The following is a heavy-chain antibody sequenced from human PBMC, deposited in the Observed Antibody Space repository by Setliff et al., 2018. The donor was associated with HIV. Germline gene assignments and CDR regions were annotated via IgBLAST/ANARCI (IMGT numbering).Heavy chain of an antibody. V-gene: IGHV3-48*02. Sequence: PSETLSLTCTVSGGSISSDDYYWNWIRQAPGKGLEWVSYISSSSSSIYYGDSVKGRFTISRDNAKNSLDLEMHSLTDEDTAVYYCVRDPGGIFDAFDVWGQGTMVTVSS. D-gene: IGHD3-3*01. CDR2: ISSSSSSI. CDR1: GGSISSDDYY. CDR3: VRDPGGIFDAFDV. J-gene: IGHJ3*01.